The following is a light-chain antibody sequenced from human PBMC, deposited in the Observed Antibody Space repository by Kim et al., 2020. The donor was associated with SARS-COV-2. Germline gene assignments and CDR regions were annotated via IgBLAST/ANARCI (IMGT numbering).Light chain of an antibody. J-gene: IGLJ3*02. CDR2: SNN. CDR3: AAWDDSLNGWV. V-gene: IGLV1-44*01. Sequence: ELTQSPSASGTPGQRVTISCSGSSSNIGSNTVNWYQQLPGTAPKLLIYSNNQRPSGVPDRFSGSKSGTSASLAISGLQSEDEADYYCAAWDDSLNGWVFGGWTQLTVL. CDR1: SSNIGSNT.